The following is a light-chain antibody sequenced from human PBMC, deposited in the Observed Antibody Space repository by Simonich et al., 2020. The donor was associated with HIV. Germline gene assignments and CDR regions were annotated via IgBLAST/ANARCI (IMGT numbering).Light chain of an antibody. CDR1: QSVSSN. CDR3: QQYNRWPPWT. Sequence: EIVMKQSPATLSVSPGERATLSCRASQSVSSNLPWYQQKPGQAPRLLIYGAPTRATGIPGRFSGSGSGTEFTLTISSLQSEDFAVYYCQQYNRWPPWTFGQGTKVEIK. CDR2: GAP. J-gene: IGKJ1*01. V-gene: IGKV3D-15*01.